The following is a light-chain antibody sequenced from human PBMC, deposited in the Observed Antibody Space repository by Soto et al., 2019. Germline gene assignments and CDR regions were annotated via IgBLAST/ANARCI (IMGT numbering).Light chain of an antibody. V-gene: IGLV2-23*03. CDR3: CSYAGSSTFFYD. CDR1: SSDVGSYNL. J-gene: IGLJ1*01. Sequence: QSVLTQPASVSGSPGQSITISCTGTSSDVGSYNLVSWYQQHPGKAPKLMIYEGSKRPSGVSNRFSGSKSGNTASLTICGLQAEDEADYYCCSYAGSSTFFYDFGTGTKVTVL. CDR2: EGS.